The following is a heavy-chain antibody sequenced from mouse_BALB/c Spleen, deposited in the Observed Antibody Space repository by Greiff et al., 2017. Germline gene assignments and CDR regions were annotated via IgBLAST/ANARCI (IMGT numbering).Heavy chain of an antibody. CDR2: ISSGSSTI. V-gene: IGHV5-17*02. Sequence: DVQLVESGGGLVQPGGSRKLSCAASGFTFSSFGMHWVRQAPEKGLEWVAYISSGSSTIYYADTVKGRFTISRDNPKNPLFLQMTSLRSEDTAMYYCARGGNYFDYWGQGTTLTVSS. CDR1: GFTFSSFG. CDR3: ARGGNYFDY. J-gene: IGHJ2*01.